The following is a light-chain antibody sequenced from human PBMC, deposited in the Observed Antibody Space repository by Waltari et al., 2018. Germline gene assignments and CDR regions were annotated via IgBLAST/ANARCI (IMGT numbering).Light chain of an antibody. Sequence: QSALTQPASVSGYPGQSVTIPGTGTISDVAGSKFVSWYQHHPGKAPKLMIYDVSKRPSGVSNRFSGSKSGNTASLTISGLQAEDESDYYCSSHTSSSTVVFGGGTKLTVL. J-gene: IGLJ2*01. CDR2: DVS. CDR1: ISDVAGSKF. CDR3: SSHTSSSTVV. V-gene: IGLV2-14*03.